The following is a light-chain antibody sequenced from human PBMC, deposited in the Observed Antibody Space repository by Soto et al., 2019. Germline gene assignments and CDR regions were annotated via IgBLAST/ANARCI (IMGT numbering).Light chain of an antibody. J-gene: IGKJ4*02. V-gene: IGKV3-20*01. CDR2: GAS. CDR3: QQYERSPTT. Sequence: EIVLTQSPGTLSLSPGERATLSCRASQSVSSTYLAWYQQKPGQAPSLLIYGASRRATGIPDRFSGSGSGTDFTLTISRLEPEDFAVYYCQQYERSPTTVGGGPKVDI. CDR1: QSVSSTY.